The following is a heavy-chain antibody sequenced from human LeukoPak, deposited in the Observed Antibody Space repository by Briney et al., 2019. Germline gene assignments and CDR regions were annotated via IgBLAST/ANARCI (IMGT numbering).Heavy chain of an antibody. CDR1: GFTFSDYY. D-gene: IGHD6-13*01. V-gene: IGHV3-11*03. Sequence: GVSLRLSCAASGFTFSDYYMSWIRQAPAKGLEWVSYISSNSSYTNYADSAKGRFTISRDNSKNSLYLQMNSLRAEDTAVYYCASPAAGSYFDCWGQGTLVTVSS. CDR3: ASPAAGSYFDC. J-gene: IGHJ4*02. CDR2: ISSNSSYT.